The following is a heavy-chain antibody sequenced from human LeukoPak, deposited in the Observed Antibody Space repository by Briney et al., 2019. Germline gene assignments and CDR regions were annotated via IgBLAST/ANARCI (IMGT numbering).Heavy chain of an antibody. CDR2: ISGSGGST. J-gene: IGHJ4*02. Sequence: GGSLRLSCAASGFTFSSYAMSWVRQAPGKWLEWVSAISGSGGSTYYADSVKGRFTISRDNSKNTLYLQMNSLRAEDTAVYYCATILGGGYYDSSGYYNFDYWGQGTLVTVSS. CDR3: ATILGGGYYDSSGYYNFDY. CDR1: GFTFSSYA. D-gene: IGHD3-22*01. V-gene: IGHV3-23*01.